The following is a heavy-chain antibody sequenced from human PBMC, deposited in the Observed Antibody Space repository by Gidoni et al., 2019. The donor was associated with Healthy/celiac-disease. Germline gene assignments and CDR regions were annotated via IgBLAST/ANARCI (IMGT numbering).Heavy chain of an antibody. CDR3: ARPDPNYYDSSGPGAFDI. J-gene: IGHJ3*02. CDR2: IYYSWST. D-gene: IGHD3-22*01. CDR1: GGSISSSRYH. Sequence: QLPLQASGPGLAMPSGTLCLSCTVSGGSISSSRYHWGWIRQPPGKGLEWIGSIYYSWSTYYNPSLKSRVTISVDTSKNQFSLKLSSVTAAYTAVYYCARPDPNYYDSSGPGAFDIWGQGTMVTVSS. V-gene: IGHV4-39*01.